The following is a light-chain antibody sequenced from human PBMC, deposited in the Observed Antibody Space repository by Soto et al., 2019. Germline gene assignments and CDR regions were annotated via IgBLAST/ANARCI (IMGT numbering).Light chain of an antibody. CDR3: QQYNTYPLT. J-gene: IGKJ4*01. V-gene: IGKV1-16*01. Sequence: DLQMTQSPSSLSASVGDRVTITCRASQGISNHLTWFQQKPGKAPKSLIYAASTLESGVPSRFSVSGSVTEFTLRISSLQPEDFAIYYCQQYNTYPLTFGGGNRVDIK. CDR2: AAS. CDR1: QGISNH.